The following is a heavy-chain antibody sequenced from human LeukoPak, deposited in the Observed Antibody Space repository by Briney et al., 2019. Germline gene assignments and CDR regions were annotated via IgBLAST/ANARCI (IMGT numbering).Heavy chain of an antibody. D-gene: IGHD3-10*01. CDR1: GVTFSSYW. Sequence: GGSLRLSCAASGVTFSSYWMSWVRQAPGKGLEWVANIKHDGSEKYYVDSVKGRFTISRDNAKDSLYLQMNSLRAEDTAVYYCARDRGVNINYWGQGTLVSVSS. J-gene: IGHJ4*02. V-gene: IGHV3-7*03. CDR2: IKHDGSEK. CDR3: ARDRGVNINY.